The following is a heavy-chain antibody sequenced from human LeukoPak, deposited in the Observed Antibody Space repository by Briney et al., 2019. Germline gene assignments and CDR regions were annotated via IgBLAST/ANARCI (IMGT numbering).Heavy chain of an antibody. CDR3: ARSIAVAGNWFDP. V-gene: IGHV4-59*08. D-gene: IGHD6-19*01. J-gene: IGHJ5*02. CDR2: IYFSGST. CDR1: GGSINNY. Sequence: SETLSLTCTVSGGSINNYWSWVRQTPGKGLEWIGYIYFSGSTNYNPSLKSRVTISIDTSKKQFSLKLSSVTAANTAVYYCARSIAVAGNWFDPWGQGTLVTVSS.